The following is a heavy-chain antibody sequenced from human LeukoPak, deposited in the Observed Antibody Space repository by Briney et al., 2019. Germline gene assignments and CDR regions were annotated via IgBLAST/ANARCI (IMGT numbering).Heavy chain of an antibody. CDR2: IVVGSGNT. Sequence: TSVKVSCKASGFTFTSSAMQWVRQARGQRLEWIGWIVVGSGNTNYAQKFQERVTITRDMSTSTAYMELSSLRSEDTAVYYCAADPSFWSGLGVWGKGTTVTVSS. D-gene: IGHD3-3*01. J-gene: IGHJ6*04. V-gene: IGHV1-58*02. CDR3: AADPSFWSGLGV. CDR1: GFTFTSSA.